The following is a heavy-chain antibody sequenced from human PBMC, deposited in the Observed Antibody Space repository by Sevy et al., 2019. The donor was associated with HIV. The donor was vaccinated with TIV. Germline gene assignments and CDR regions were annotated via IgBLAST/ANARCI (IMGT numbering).Heavy chain of an antibody. CDR3: AGGRYDSSGSFDAFDI. CDR1: GFTFSSYG. V-gene: IGHV3-30*02. D-gene: IGHD3-22*01. J-gene: IGHJ3*02. Sequence: GGSLRLSCAASGFTFSSYGMHWVRQAPGKGLEWVAFIRYDGSNKYYADSVKGRFTISRDNSKNTLYLQMNSLRTEDTAVYYCAGGRYDSSGSFDAFDIWGQGTMVTASS. CDR2: IRYDGSNK.